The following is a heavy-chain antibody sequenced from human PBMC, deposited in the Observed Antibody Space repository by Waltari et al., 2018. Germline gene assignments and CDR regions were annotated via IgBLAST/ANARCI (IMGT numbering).Heavy chain of an antibody. Sequence: EVQLVESGGGLVQPGVSLRLSCAASGFTFSSYWMHWVRQAPGKGLVWVSRINSDGSSTSYADSVKGRFTISRDNAKNTLYLQMNSLRAEDTAVYYCARDIRGPVGQRPPWYFDLWGRGTLVTVSS. CDR3: ARDIRGPVGQRPPWYFDL. CDR2: INSDGSST. J-gene: IGHJ2*01. D-gene: IGHD3-10*01. V-gene: IGHV3-74*01. CDR1: GFTFSSYW.